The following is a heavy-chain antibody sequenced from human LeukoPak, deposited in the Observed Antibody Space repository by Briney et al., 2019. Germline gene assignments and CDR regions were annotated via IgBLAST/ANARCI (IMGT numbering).Heavy chain of an antibody. CDR3: ARIGLGRDAYNSFDF. V-gene: IGHV3-21*01. J-gene: IGHJ4*02. CDR1: GFTLSNYD. CDR2: INAATIYT. Sequence: GGSLRLSCTASGFTLSNYDMTWVRQAPGKGREWVSDINAATIYTFYADSVRGRFTISRDNDENSLYLQMNNLRGEDTGVYFCARIGLGRDAYNSFDFWGQGTLVAVSS. D-gene: IGHD5-24*01.